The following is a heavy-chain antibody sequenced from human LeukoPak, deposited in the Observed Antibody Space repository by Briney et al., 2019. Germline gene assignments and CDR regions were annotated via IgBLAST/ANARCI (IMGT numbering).Heavy chain of an antibody. Sequence: GGSLRLSCSASGFTFSSYAMQWVRQAPGKGLEYVSAIRSNGGSTYYAASVKGIYTISRDNSNSTLYLQMSSLRAEDTAVYYWVKDDSEYVWGSYMDYWGQGTLVTVSS. D-gene: IGHD3-16*01. CDR2: IRSNGGST. V-gene: IGHV3-64D*06. CDR3: VKDDSEYVWGSYMDY. CDR1: GFTFSSYA. J-gene: IGHJ4*02.